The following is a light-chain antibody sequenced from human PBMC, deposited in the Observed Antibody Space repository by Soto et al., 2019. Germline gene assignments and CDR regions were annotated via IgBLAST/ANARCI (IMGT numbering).Light chain of an antibody. CDR3: QHYDHLPIT. CDR2: DAS. V-gene: IGKV1-33*01. J-gene: IGKJ5*01. Sequence: DIQITQSPSSLSASVGDRVTITCHASQDITNYLNWYQQKPGRAPRLLLYDASSLETGVPSRFSGSGSGTDFTLTISSLQPEDVATYYCQHYDHLPITFGQGTRLEIK. CDR1: QDITNY.